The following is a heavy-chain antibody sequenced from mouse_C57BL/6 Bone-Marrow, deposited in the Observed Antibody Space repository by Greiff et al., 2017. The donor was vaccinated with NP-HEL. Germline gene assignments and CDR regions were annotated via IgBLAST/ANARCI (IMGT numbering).Heavy chain of an antibody. V-gene: IGHV1-63*01. J-gene: IGHJ4*01. Sequence: VKLMESGAELVRPGTSVKMSCKASGYTFTNYWIGWAKQRPGHGLEWIGDIYPGGGYTNYNEKFKGKATLTADKSSSTAYMQFSSLTSEDSAIYYCARWGGYYAMDYWGQGTSVTVSS. D-gene: IGHD1-1*02. CDR3: ARWGGYYAMDY. CDR2: IYPGGGYT. CDR1: GYTFTNYW.